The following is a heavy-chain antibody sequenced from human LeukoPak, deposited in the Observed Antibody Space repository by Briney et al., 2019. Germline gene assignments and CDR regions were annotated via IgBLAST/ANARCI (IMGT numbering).Heavy chain of an antibody. D-gene: IGHD2-15*01. J-gene: IGHJ4*02. CDR3: ARATGYCSGGSCYSWYYFDY. CDR2: INPNSGGT. V-gene: IGHV1-2*02. Sequence: ASVTVSCKASGYTFTGYYMHWVRQAPGQGLEWMGWINPNSGGTNYAQKFQGRVTMTRDTSISTAYMELSRLRSGDTAVYYCARATGYCSGGSCYSWYYFDYGGQGTLVTVSS. CDR1: GYTFTGYY.